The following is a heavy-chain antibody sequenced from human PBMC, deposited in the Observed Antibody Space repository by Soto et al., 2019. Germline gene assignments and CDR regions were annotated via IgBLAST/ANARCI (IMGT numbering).Heavy chain of an antibody. CDR1: GFTFNTYA. D-gene: IGHD4-17*01. CDR2: IGGGTGAT. Sequence: EVQLLESGGGLVQPGGSLRLSCAASGFTFNTYAMSWVRQAPGEGLEWVSGIGGGTGATYNGDSVKGRFIISRDNSKNTLYLQMNNLRVEDTAVYYCAKNAMSTVTRRGQYFDSWGQGTLVTVSS. V-gene: IGHV3-23*01. J-gene: IGHJ4*02. CDR3: AKNAMSTVTRRGQYFDS.